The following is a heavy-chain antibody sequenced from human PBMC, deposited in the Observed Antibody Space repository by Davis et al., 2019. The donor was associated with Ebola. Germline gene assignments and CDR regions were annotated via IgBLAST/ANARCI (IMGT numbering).Heavy chain of an antibody. Sequence: GESLKISCAASGFTFSSYGMHWVRQAPGKGLEWVANIKQDGSEKYYVDSVKGRFAISRDNSRGTLYLQMNSLRVEDSAIYYCVKDSSNIWFDIWGQGTLVTVSS. V-gene: IGHV3-7*03. J-gene: IGHJ3*02. D-gene: IGHD2/OR15-2a*01. CDR2: IKQDGSEK. CDR1: GFTFSSYG. CDR3: VKDSSNIWFDI.